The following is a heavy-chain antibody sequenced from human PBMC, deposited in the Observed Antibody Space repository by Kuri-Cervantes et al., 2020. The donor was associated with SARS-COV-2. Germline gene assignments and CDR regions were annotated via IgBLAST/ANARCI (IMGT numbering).Heavy chain of an antibody. CDR2: ISGSGGST. Sequence: GGFLRLSCAASGFTFSSYAMSWVRQAPGKGLEWVSAISGSGGSTYYADSVKGRFTISRDNSKSTVYVQMNSLRAEDTAVYYCAREFSAMVGAPTAAFDIWGQGTMVTFSS. CDR3: AREFSAMVGAPTAAFDI. V-gene: IGHV3-23*01. D-gene: IGHD1-26*01. CDR1: GFTFSSYA. J-gene: IGHJ3*02.